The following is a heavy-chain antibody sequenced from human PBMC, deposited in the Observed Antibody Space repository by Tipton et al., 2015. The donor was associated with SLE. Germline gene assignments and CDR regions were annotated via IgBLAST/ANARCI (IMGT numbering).Heavy chain of an antibody. D-gene: IGHD1-26*01. J-gene: IGHJ5*02. Sequence: GSLRLSCADSEFTFSSYAVSWVRQAPGKGLEWVANIKQDGSEKYYVDSVKGRFTISRDNAKNSLYLQMNSLRAEDTAVYYCARKRLGAKGFDPWGQGTLVTVSS. CDR3: ARKRLGAKGFDP. CDR2: IKQDGSEK. CDR1: EFTFSSYA. V-gene: IGHV3-7*01.